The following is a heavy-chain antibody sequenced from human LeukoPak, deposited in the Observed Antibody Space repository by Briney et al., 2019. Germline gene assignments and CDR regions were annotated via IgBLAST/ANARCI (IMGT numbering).Heavy chain of an antibody. J-gene: IGHJ4*02. Sequence: GASVTVSCKASGYTFTGYYMHWVRQAPGQGLEWMGRINPNSGGTNYAQKFQGRVTMTRDTSISTAYMELSRLRSDDTAVYYCARLPPRGRLRYYFDYWGQGTLVTVSS. D-gene: IGHD5-18*01. V-gene: IGHV1-2*06. CDR3: ARLPPRGRLRYYFDY. CDR2: INPNSGGT. CDR1: GYTFTGYY.